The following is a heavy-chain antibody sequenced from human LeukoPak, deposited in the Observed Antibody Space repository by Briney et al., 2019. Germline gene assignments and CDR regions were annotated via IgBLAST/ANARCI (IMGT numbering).Heavy chain of an antibody. CDR1: GFTFDDYG. CDR2: INWNGGST. J-gene: IGHJ3*02. Sequence: PGGSLRLSCAASGFTFDDYGMSWVRQAPGKGLEWVSGINWNGGSTGYADSVKGRFTISRDNAKNSLYLQMNSLRAEDTAVYYCARERGNWNYGNDAFDIWGQGTMVTVSS. D-gene: IGHD1-7*01. CDR3: ARERGNWNYGNDAFDI. V-gene: IGHV3-20*04.